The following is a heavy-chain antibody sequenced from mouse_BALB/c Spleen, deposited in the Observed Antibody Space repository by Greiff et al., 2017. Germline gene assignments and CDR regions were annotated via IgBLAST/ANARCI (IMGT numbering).Heavy chain of an antibody. V-gene: IGHV5-9-4*01. CDR2: ISSGGSYT. Sequence: EVQGVESGGGLVKPGGSLKLSCAASGFTFSSYAMSWVRQSPEKRLEWVAEISSGGSYTYYPDTVTGRFTISRDNAKNTLYLEMSSLRSEDTAMYYCAYGAWFAYWGQGTLVTVSA. J-gene: IGHJ3*01. CDR1: GFTFSSYA. CDR3: AYGAWFAY. D-gene: IGHD1-1*02.